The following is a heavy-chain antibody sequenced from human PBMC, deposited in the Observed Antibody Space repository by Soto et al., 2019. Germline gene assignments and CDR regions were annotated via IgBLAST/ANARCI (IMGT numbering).Heavy chain of an antibody. V-gene: IGHV4-39*01. CDR3: ARGCSSTSCPFDY. CDR2: IYYSGST. J-gene: IGHJ4*02. D-gene: IGHD2-2*01. CDR1: GGSISSSSYY. Sequence: SETLSLTCTVSGGSISSSSYYWGWIRQPPGKGLEWIGSIYYSGSTYYNPSLKSRVTISVDTSKNQFSLKLSSVTAADTAVYYCARGCSSTSCPFDYWGQGTLVTVSS.